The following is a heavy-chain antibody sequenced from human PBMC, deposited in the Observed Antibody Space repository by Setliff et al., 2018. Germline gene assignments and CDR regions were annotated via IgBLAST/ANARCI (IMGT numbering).Heavy chain of an antibody. CDR3: ARQMSPPGMARARGFNWFDP. CDR1: GGPISSSSYY. J-gene: IGHJ5*02. V-gene: IGHV4-39*01. CDR2: IFYDGNS. Sequence: SETLSLTCSASGGPISSSSYYWVWIRQPPGKGLEWIGAIFYDGNSYYNPSLKGRVTMSVDTSKNVFSLKLRSVTAADTSVYYCARQMSPPGMARARGFNWFDPWGQGTLGTVSS. D-gene: IGHD3-10*01.